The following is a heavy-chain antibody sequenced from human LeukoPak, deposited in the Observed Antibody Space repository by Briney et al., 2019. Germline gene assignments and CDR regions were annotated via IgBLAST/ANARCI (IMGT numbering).Heavy chain of an antibody. D-gene: IGHD4-17*01. CDR1: GFTFSSYS. CDR3: ASMVTTLDAFDI. CDR2: ISSSGSTI. Sequence: GGSLRLSCAASGFTFSSYSMNWVRQAPGKGLEWVSYISSSGSTIHYADSVKGRFTISRDSAKNSLYLRMNSLRAEDTAVYYCASMVTTLDAFDIWGQGTMVTVSS. J-gene: IGHJ3*02. V-gene: IGHV3-48*04.